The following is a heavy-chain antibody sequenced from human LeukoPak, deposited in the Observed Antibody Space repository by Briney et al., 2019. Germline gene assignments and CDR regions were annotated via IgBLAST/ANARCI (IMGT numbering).Heavy chain of an antibody. CDR2: LIPVFGTS. CDR3: ARVTGGRYCSTTSCYMRGWFDP. CDR1: GYTFTSNY. D-gene: IGHD2-2*02. Sequence: SVKVSCKAFGYTFTSNYMHWVRPAPGQGLEWMGGLIPVFGTSNYAQKFQGRVTITADESTRTAYMELSSLRSEDTAVYYCARVTGGRYCSTTSCYMRGWFDPWGQGTLVTVSS. J-gene: IGHJ5*02. V-gene: IGHV1-69*13.